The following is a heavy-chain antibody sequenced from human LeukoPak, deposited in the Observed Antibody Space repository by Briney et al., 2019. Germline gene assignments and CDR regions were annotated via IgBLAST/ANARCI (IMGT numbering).Heavy chain of an antibody. Sequence: SQTLSLTCAISGDSVSSNSAAWNWIRQSPSRGLEWLGRTYYRSKWYNDYAVSVKSRITINPDTSKNQFSLKLSSVTAADTAVYYCARRSGTYHAFDIWGQGTMVTVSS. D-gene: IGHD1-26*01. J-gene: IGHJ3*02. V-gene: IGHV6-1*01. CDR3: ARRSGTYHAFDI. CDR2: TYYRSKWYN. CDR1: GDSVSSNSAA.